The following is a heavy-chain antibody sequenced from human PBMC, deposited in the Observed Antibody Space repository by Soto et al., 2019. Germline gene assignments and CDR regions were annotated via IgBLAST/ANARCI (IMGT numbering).Heavy chain of an antibody. CDR1: GGSSSNSY. CDR2: VYYTGNT. V-gene: IGHV4-59*01. J-gene: IGHJ4*02. CDR3: ARGLGYATYYFGC. D-gene: IGHD2-15*01. Sequence: SETLSLTCTVSGGSSSNSYWTWIRQPPGKGLEWIGYVYYTGNTNYNPSLKSRVTISVDTAKNQFSLKLRSVTAADTAVYYCARGLGYATYYFGCWGQGTLVTVSS.